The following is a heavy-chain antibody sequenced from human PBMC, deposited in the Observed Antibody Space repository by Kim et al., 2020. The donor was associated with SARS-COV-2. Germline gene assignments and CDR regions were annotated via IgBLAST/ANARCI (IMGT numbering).Heavy chain of an antibody. CDR1: GFTFSSYS. CDR3: ARDYRIGVVDEYYYYGMDV. Sequence: VGSLRLSCAASGFTFSSYSMNWVRQAPGKGLEWVSSISSSSSYIYYADSVKGRFTISRDNAKNSLYLQMNSLRAEDTAVYYCARDYRIGVVDEYYYYGMDVWGQGTTVTVSS. D-gene: IGHD3-3*01. V-gene: IGHV3-21*01. CDR2: ISSSSSYI. J-gene: IGHJ6*02.